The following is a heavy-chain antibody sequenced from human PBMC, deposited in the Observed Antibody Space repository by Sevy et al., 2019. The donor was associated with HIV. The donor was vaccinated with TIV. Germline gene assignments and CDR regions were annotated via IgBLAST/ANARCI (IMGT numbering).Heavy chain of an antibody. CDR1: GFTFSSYA. CDR3: ARGSDDYVWGSYRAVDY. J-gene: IGHJ4*02. D-gene: IGHD3-16*02. CDR2: ISYDGSNK. V-gene: IGHV3-30-3*01. Sequence: GGSLRLSCAASGFTFSSYAMHWVRQAPGKGLEWVAVISYDGSNKYYADSVKGRFTISRDNSKNTLYLQMNSLRAEDTAVYNCARGSDDYVWGSYRAVDYWGQGTLVTVSS.